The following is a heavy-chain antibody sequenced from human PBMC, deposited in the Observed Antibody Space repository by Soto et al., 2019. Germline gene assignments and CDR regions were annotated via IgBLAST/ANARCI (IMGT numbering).Heavy chain of an antibody. V-gene: IGHV3-33*01. CDR3: AREAGGLEPTERRTEFDY. Sequence: QVQLVESGGGVVQPGRSLRLSCAASGFTFSSYGMHWVRQAPGKGLEWVAVIWYDGSNKYYADSVKGRFTISRDNSKNTLDLQMNSLRAEDTAVYYCAREAGGLEPTERRTEFDYWGQGTLVTVSS. CDR1: GFTFSSYG. D-gene: IGHD1-1*01. J-gene: IGHJ4*02. CDR2: IWYDGSNK.